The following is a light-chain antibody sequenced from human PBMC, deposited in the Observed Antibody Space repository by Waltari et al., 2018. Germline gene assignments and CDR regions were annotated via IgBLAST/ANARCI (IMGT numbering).Light chain of an antibody. CDR1: QSVNNK. CDR2: DAT. Sequence: EVVLTQSPATLSVSPGERATLSCRASQSVNNKLAWYQQKPGQAPRLLFSDATTRAAAIPARFRGSGSGTDYTLTISSLQSEDFAISLCQQYNDWLPWTFGPGTKVDFK. J-gene: IGKJ1*01. CDR3: QQYNDWLPWT. V-gene: IGKV3-15*01.